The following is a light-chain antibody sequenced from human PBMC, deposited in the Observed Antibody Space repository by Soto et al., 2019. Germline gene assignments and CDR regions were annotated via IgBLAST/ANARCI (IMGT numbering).Light chain of an antibody. CDR1: QSIARF. CDR3: QQSYSTPYT. J-gene: IGKJ2*01. V-gene: IGKV1-39*01. Sequence: DIPMTQSPSSLFASVGDRVTISCRASQSIARFLNWYQQKPGKAPNLLIYASSTLQSGDPSSFSGSGSATDFTLTINSLQPDAFANYFCQQSYSTPYTFGQGTKLDIK. CDR2: ASS.